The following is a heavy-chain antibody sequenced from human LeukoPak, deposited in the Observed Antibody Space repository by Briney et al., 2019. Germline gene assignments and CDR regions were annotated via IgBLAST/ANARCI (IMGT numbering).Heavy chain of an antibody. Sequence: SVKVSFKTSGYTFTSDGISWVRQAPGQGLEWMGWIGTYKGNTNYAQMFQGRVTMTTDTSTSTAYMELKNLRSDDTAVYYCARTPGMVVVKTFYCMDVWGQGTTVTVSS. V-gene: IGHV1-18*01. J-gene: IGHJ6*02. CDR2: IGTYKGNT. CDR3: ARTPGMVVVKTFYCMDV. D-gene: IGHD3-22*01. CDR1: GYTFTSDG.